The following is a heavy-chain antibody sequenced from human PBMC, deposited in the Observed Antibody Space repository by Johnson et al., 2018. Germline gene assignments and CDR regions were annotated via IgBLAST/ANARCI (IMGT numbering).Heavy chain of an antibody. CDR3: AKDGLVGLAGYMDV. D-gene: IGHD6-19*01. CDR1: GFTFSSYG. V-gene: IGHV3-30*18. CDR2: ISYAGSNK. Sequence: QVQLVQSGGGVVQPGRSLRLSCAASGFTFSSYGMHWVRQAPGKGLEWVAVISYAGSNKYYADSVKGRFTISRDNSKNTLYLQMNSLRAEETAVYYCAKDGLVGLAGYMDVWGKGTTVTVSS. J-gene: IGHJ6*03.